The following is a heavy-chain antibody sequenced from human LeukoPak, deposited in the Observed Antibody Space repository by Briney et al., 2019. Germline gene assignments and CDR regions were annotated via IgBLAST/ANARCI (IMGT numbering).Heavy chain of an antibody. CDR3: VSFYETY. Sequence: GGSLRLSCAASGFTFSSYAMHWVRQAPGKGLEWVAVISYDGSNKYYADSVKGRFTISKDNAKNTVYLQMNSLRAEDTAVYYCVSFYETYWGRGTLVTVSS. J-gene: IGHJ4*02. D-gene: IGHD2/OR15-2a*01. CDR2: ISYDGSNK. V-gene: IGHV3-30*04. CDR1: GFTFSSYA.